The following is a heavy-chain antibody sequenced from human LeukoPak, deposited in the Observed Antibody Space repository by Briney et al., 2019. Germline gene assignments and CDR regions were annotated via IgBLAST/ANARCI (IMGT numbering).Heavy chain of an antibody. V-gene: IGHV4-59*01. J-gene: IGHJ4*02. Sequence: PSETLSLTCTVSGGSISSYYWGWIRQPPGKGLEWIGYIYYSGSTNYNPSLKSRVTISVDTSKNQFSLKLSSVTAADTAVYYCARVAVATRLGYFDYWGQGTLVTVSS. CDR1: GGSISSYY. CDR3: ARVAVATRLGYFDY. D-gene: IGHD5-12*01. CDR2: IYYSGST.